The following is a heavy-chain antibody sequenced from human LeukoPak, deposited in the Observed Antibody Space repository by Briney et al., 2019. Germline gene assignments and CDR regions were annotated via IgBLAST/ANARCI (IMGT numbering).Heavy chain of an antibody. CDR1: GFTFNNYW. Sequence: GGSLRLSCAASGFTFNNYWMSWVRQTPGKGLGWVANIKQDGSKKEYVDSVEGRFTISRDNAKNSLYLQMNSLGAEDTAVYYCAREGVGGFDIWGQGTMVTVSS. CDR3: AREGVGGFDI. D-gene: IGHD3-16*01. CDR2: IKQDGSKK. J-gene: IGHJ3*02. V-gene: IGHV3-7*01.